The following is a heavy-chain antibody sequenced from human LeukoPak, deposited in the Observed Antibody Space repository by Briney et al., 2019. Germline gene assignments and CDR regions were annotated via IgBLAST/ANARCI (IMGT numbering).Heavy chain of an antibody. D-gene: IGHD2-21*01. CDR2: ISAYNGNT. Sequence: AASVRVSCKASGYTFTSYGISWVRQAPGQGLEWMGWISAYNGNTNYAQKLQGRVTMATDTSTSTAYMELRSLRSDDTAVYYCARAVDSVVAFDIWGQGTMVAVSS. V-gene: IGHV1-18*01. J-gene: IGHJ3*02. CDR3: ARAVDSVVAFDI. CDR1: GYTFTSYG.